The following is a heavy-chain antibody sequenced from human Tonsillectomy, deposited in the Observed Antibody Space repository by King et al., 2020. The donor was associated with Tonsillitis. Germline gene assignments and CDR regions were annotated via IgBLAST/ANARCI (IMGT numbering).Heavy chain of an antibody. CDR3: ARDRRYGGNSFDY. V-gene: IGHV6-1*01. J-gene: IGHJ4*02. Sequence: VQLQQSGPGLVKPSQTLSLTFAISGDSVSRYSAAWNWIRQSPSRGLEWLVRTYYRVPWYYDYALSVRSRITINPDTSKNQFSLQLNSVTPEDTAVYFCARDRRYGGNSFDYWGQGTLVTVSS. D-gene: IGHD4-23*01. CDR1: GDSVSRYSAA. CDR2: TYYRVPWYY.